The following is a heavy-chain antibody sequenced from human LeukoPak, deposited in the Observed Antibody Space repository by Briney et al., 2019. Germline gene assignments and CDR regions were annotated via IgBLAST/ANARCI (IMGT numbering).Heavy chain of an antibody. CDR3: ARLIVGAIDY. CDR2: IKQDGSEK. Sequence: GGSLRLSCAASGFTFSNYWMSWVRQAPGKGLEWVANIKQDGSEKYYVDSVKGRFTISRDNAKNSLYLQMNSLRAEDTAMYYCARLIVGAIDYWGQGILVTVSS. CDR1: GFTFSNYW. J-gene: IGHJ4*02. D-gene: IGHD1-26*01. V-gene: IGHV3-7*01.